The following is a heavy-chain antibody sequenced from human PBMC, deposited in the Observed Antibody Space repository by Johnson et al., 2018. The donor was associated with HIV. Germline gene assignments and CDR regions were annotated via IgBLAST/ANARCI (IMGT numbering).Heavy chain of an antibody. J-gene: IGHJ3*01. CDR2: ISWDGGST. D-gene: IGHD5-18*01. Sequence: VQLVESGGVVVQPGGSLRLSCAASGFTFDDYTMHWVRQAPGKGLEWVSLISWDGGSTYYADSVKGRFTVSRYNAKNSLYLQRNDLRAEDTAVYYCVRQYELYGYAFDLWGQGTVVTVSS. CDR3: VRQYELYGYAFDL. V-gene: IGHV3-43*01. CDR1: GFTFDDYT.